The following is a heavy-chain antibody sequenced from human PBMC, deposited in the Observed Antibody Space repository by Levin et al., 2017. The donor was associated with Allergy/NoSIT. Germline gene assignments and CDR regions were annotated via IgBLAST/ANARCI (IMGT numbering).Heavy chain of an antibody. CDR1: GDSISSSRYY. J-gene: IGHJ6*02. CDR2: FYYSGGT. Sequence: SETLSLTCTVFGDSISSSRYYWGWIRQAPGRGLEWIGSFYYSGGTYYNPSLKSPITIFRDTSKNQFSLKVRSVTAADAAVYFCARFPSAGGGDYYGVDVWGQGTTVTVSS. CDR3: ARFPSAGGGDYYGVDV. D-gene: IGHD2-21*01. V-gene: IGHV4-39*01.